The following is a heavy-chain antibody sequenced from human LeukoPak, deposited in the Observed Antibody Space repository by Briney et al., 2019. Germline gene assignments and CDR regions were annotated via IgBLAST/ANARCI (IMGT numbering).Heavy chain of an antibody. J-gene: IGHJ4*02. D-gene: IGHD1-26*01. CDR1: GFTFSSYG. CDR2: IRYDGSNK. CDR3: ARDYAGSYYSFGY. V-gene: IGHV3-30*02. Sequence: GGSLRLSCAASGFTFSSYGMHWVRQAPGKGLEWVAFIRYDGSNKYYADSVRGRFTISRDNAKNSLYLQMHTLRAEDTAVYYCARDYAGSYYSFGYWGQGTLVTVSS.